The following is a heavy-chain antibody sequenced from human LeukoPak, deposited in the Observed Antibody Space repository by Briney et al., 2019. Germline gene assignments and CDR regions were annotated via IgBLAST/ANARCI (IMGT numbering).Heavy chain of an antibody. CDR3: AKEILIGEADY. CDR1: GFTFSSYS. J-gene: IGHJ4*02. V-gene: IGHV3-21*01. D-gene: IGHD2-21*01. CDR2: ISSSSSYI. Sequence: GGSLRLSCAASGFTFSSYSMNWVRQAPGKGLEWVSSISSSSSYIYYADSVKGRFTISRDNSKNTLYLQMNSLRAEDTAVYYCAKEILIGEADYWGQGTLVTVSS.